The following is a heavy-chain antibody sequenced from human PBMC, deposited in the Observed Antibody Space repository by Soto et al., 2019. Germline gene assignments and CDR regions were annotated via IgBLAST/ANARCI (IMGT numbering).Heavy chain of an antibody. D-gene: IGHD3-10*01. CDR3: AKDLYGSGSYTQFSGGMDV. Sequence: GGSLRLSCAASGFTFSSYAMSWVRQAPGKGLEWVSAISGSGGSTYYADSVKGRFTISRDNSKNTLYLQMNSLRAEDTAVYYCAKDLYGSGSYTQFSGGMDVWGQGTTVTVSS. J-gene: IGHJ6*02. V-gene: IGHV3-23*01. CDR1: GFTFSSYA. CDR2: ISGSGGST.